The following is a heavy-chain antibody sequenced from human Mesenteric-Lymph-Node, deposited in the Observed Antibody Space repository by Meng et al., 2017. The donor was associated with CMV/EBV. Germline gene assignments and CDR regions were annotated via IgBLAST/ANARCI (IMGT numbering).Heavy chain of an antibody. Sequence: SVKVSCKASGGTFSSYAISWVRQAPGQGLEWMGGIIPIFGTANYAQKFQGRVTITTDESTSTAYMELRSLRSDDTAVYYCARDPLGATLVDYWGQGTLVTVSS. V-gene: IGHV1-69*05. J-gene: IGHJ4*02. CDR1: GGTFSSYA. CDR2: IIPIFGTA. CDR3: ARDPLGATLVDY. D-gene: IGHD1-26*01.